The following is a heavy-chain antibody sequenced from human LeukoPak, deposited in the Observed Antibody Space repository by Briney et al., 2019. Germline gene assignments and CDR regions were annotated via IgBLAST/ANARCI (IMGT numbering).Heavy chain of an antibody. Sequence: GGSLRLSCAASGFSISDYYMSWIRQAPGKGLEWVGFIRSKVYDGTTEYAASVKGRFTISRDDSKSIAYLQMNSLKTEDTAVYYCTRDGWGGSYLDYWGQGTLVTVSS. J-gene: IGHJ4*02. CDR3: TRDGWGGSYLDY. CDR1: GFSISDYY. D-gene: IGHD3-16*01. CDR2: IRSKVYDGTT. V-gene: IGHV3-49*03.